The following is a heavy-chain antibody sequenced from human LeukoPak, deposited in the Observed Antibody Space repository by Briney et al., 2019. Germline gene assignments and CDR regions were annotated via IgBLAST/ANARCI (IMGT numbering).Heavy chain of an antibody. CDR2: INPSGGST. CDR3: AADSLYCSSTSCYEYYYYMDV. V-gene: IGHV1-46*01. CDR1: GYTFTSYY. D-gene: IGHD2-2*01. Sequence: ASVTVSCKASGYTFTSYYMHWVRQAPGQGLEWMGIINPSGGSTSYAQKFQGRVTMTRDTSTSTVYMELSSLRSEDTAVYYCAADSLYCSSTSCYEYYYYMDVWGKGTTVTVSS. J-gene: IGHJ6*03.